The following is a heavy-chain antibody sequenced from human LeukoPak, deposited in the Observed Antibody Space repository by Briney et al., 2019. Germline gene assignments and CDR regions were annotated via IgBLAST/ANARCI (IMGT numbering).Heavy chain of an antibody. CDR1: GGSVSSYY. J-gene: IGHJ4*02. Sequence: PSETLSLTCTVSGGSVSSYYWSWIRQPAGKGLEWIGRIYTSGSTNYNPSLKSRVTISVDKSKNQFSLKLSSVTAADTAVYYCARNYYDSNGYRHFDYWGQGTLVTVSS. CDR3: ARNYYDSNGYRHFDY. CDR2: IYTSGST. V-gene: IGHV4-4*07. D-gene: IGHD3-22*01.